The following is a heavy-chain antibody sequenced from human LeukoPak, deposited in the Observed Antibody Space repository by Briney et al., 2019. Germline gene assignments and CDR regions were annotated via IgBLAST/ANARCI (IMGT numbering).Heavy chain of an antibody. J-gene: IGHJ4*02. CDR3: AGGVWWLRGYFDY. V-gene: IGHV4-34*01. CDR1: GGSFSGYY. CDR2: INHSGST. D-gene: IGHD5-12*01. Sequence: SETLSLTCAVYGGSFSGYYWSWIRQPPGRGLEWIGEINHSGSTNYNPSLKSRVTISVDTSKNQFSLKLSSVTAADTAVYYCAGGVWWLRGYFDYWGQGTLVTVSS.